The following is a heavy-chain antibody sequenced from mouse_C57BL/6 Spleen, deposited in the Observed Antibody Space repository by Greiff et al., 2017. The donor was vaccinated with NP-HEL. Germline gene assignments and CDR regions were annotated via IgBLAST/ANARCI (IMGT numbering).Heavy chain of an antibody. CDR3: ARGITTPPDY. CDR1: GYSFTSYY. D-gene: IGHD1-1*01. J-gene: IGHJ2*01. CDR2: IYPGSGNT. V-gene: IGHV1-66*01. Sequence: QVQLQQSGPELVKPGASVKISCKASGYSFTSYYIHWVKQRPGQGLEWIGWIYPGSGNTKYNYPSKGKATLTADTSSSTAYMQLSSLTCEDSAVYYCARGITTPPDYWGQGTTLTVSS.